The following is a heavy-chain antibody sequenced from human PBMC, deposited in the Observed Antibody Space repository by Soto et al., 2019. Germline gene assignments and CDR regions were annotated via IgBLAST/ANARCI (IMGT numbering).Heavy chain of an antibody. V-gene: IGHV4-59*01. CDR1: GGSISSYD. CDR3: ARGIAAAGTSPYNWFDP. D-gene: IGHD6-13*01. CDR2: IYYSGST. Sequence: SETLSLTCTVSGGSISSYDWSWIRQPPGKGLEWIGYIYYSGSTNYNPSLKSRVTIPVDTSKNQFSLKLSSVTAADTAVYYCARGIAAAGTSPYNWFDPCGQGTLVTVSS. J-gene: IGHJ5*02.